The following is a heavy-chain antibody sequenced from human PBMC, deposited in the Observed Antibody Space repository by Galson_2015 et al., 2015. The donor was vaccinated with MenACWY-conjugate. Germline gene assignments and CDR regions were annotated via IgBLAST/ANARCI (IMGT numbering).Heavy chain of an antibody. V-gene: IGHV3-74*01. J-gene: IGHJ4*02. CDR1: GFTFSTYW. CDR2: INSDGRST. CDR3: ARLGGNYRTTSHFDY. D-gene: IGHD1-26*01. Sequence: SLRLSCAASGFTFSTYWMHWVRHAPGKGLVWVSRINSDGRSTSYADSVKGRFTISRDNAKNTLYLQMNSLRAEDTAVYYCARLGGNYRTTSHFDYWGQGTLGTVSS.